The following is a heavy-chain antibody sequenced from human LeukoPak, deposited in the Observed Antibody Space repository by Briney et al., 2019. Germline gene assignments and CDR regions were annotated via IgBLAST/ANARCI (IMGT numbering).Heavy chain of an antibody. Sequence: PSETLSLTCAVYGGSFSGYYWSWIRQPPGKGLEWIGEMNHSGSTNYNPSLKSRVTISVDTSKYQFSLKLSSVTAADTAVYYCASDYSGYDLGYWGQGTLVTVSS. CDR2: MNHSGST. CDR3: ASDYSGYDLGY. V-gene: IGHV4-34*01. J-gene: IGHJ4*02. D-gene: IGHD5-12*01. CDR1: GGSFSGYY.